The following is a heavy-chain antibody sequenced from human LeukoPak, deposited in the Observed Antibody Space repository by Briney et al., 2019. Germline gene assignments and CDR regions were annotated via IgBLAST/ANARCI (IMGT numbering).Heavy chain of an antibody. J-gene: IGHJ6*03. Sequence: SQTLSLTCTVSGGSISSGGYYWSWIRQHPGKGLEWIGYIYYSGSTYYNPSLKSRVTISVDTSKNQFSRKLSSVTAADTAVYYCARVGIATHAIVVVPAAEQDYYMDVWGKGTTVTVSS. CDR1: GGSISSGGYY. D-gene: IGHD2-2*01. CDR2: IYYSGST. CDR3: ARVGIATHAIVVVPAAEQDYYMDV. V-gene: IGHV4-31*03.